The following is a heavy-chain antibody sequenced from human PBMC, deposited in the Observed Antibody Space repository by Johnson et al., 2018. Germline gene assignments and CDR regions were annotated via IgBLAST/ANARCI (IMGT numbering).Heavy chain of an antibody. V-gene: IGHV3-7*01. D-gene: IGHD1-7*01. J-gene: IGHJ3*02. CDR3: AKFGGGRSNWNYVLDAFDI. CDR2: IKQDGREK. Sequence: EVQLQESGGGLVKPGGSLRLSCAASGLTFSSYWMSWVRQAPGKGLAWVANIKQDGREKYSVDSVKGGFTIHRDKAKNSLYLQMNSLRAEETAVNYCAKFGGGRSNWNYVLDAFDIWGQGTMVTVSS. CDR1: GLTFSSYW.